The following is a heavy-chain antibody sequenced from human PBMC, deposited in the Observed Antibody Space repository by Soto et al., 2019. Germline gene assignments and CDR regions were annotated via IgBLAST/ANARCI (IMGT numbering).Heavy chain of an antibody. CDR3: ARVDGDHTFDY. CDR2: IYYSGST. CDR1: GGSISSDAYY. Sequence: QVELQESGPGLVKPSQTLSLTCTVSGGSISSDAYYWSWIRQHPGKGLEWIGYIYYSGSTYYNPSLKSRVTISVDTSKNQFSLKLSSVTAADTAVYYCARVDGDHTFDYWGQGTLGTVSS. D-gene: IGHD4-17*01. J-gene: IGHJ4*02. V-gene: IGHV4-31*03.